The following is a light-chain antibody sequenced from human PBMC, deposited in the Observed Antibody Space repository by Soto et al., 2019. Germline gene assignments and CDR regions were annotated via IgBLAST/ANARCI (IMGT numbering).Light chain of an antibody. CDR3: QQYENLPT. Sequence: IRMTQSQSSLSASLGDRVTITFQASQNINNYLNWYQQKPGRAPKLLIYDASNLEAGVPSRFRGSGSGTDFTFTISRLQPEDIAIYYCQQYENLPTFGQGTRLEIK. J-gene: IGKJ5*01. CDR1: QNINNY. V-gene: IGKV1-33*01. CDR2: DAS.